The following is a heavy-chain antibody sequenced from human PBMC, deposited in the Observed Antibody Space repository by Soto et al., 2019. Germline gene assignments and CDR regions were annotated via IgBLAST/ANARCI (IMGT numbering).Heavy chain of an antibody. D-gene: IGHD4-4*01. J-gene: IGHJ6*02. CDR1: GGSFNNYA. CDR2: ITPFFGTA. Sequence: SVKVSCKASGGSFNNYAISWVRQAPGQGLEWMGGITPFFGTATYAQKFQGRVTITADESTSPAYMELGSLRTEDTAVYYCARGNHLGLQSYYYGMDVWAQGTTVTVSS. V-gene: IGHV1-69*13. CDR3: ARGNHLGLQSYYYGMDV.